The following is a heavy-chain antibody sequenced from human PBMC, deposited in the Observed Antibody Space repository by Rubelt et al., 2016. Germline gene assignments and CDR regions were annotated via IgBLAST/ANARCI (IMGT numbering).Heavy chain of an antibody. CDR3: AGCYGSGSYGNWFDP. J-gene: IGHJ5*02. Sequence: QVQLVQSGAEVKKPGASVKVSCKASGYTFTSYGISWVRQAPGQGLEWMGWISAYNGNTNYAQKIKGRVTMTTDPATSTADMELRSLRSDDTAVYYCAGCYGSGSYGNWFDPWGQGTLVTVSS. D-gene: IGHD3-10*01. CDR1: GYTFTSYG. V-gene: IGHV1-18*01. CDR2: ISAYNGNT.